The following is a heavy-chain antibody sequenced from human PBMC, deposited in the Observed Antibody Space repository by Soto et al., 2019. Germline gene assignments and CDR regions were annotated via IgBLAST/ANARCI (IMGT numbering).Heavy chain of an antibody. V-gene: IGHV4-59*01. CDR2: VYYSGTT. J-gene: IGHJ5*02. D-gene: IGHD3-9*01. Sequence: SETLSLTCTVSNGSISTYYWTWVRQPPGKGLEWIGYVYYSGTTNYNPSLKSRVGMSIDTSKNQFSLELKSVTAADTATYYCVRDYLLTGFDTWGQGTLVTVSS. CDR3: VRDYLLTGFDT. CDR1: NGSISTYY.